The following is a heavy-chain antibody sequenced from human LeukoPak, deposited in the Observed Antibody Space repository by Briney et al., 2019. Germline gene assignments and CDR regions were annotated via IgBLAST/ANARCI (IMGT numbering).Heavy chain of an antibody. CDR2: NSNSGGT. D-gene: IGHD6-19*01. Sequence: ASVKVSCKASGYTFSGYYVHWVRQAPGQGLEWMGWNSNSGGTKYAQKFQGRVTMTRDTSISTAYMELTSLKSDDTAVYYCARDLAGDGLSYFDYWGQGTLVTVSS. V-gene: IGHV1-2*02. CDR3: ARDLAGDGLSYFDY. CDR1: GYTFSGYY. J-gene: IGHJ4*02.